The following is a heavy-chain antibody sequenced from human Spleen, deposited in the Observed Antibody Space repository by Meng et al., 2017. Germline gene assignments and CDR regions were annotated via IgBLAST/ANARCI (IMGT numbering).Heavy chain of an antibody. CDR2: INHSGST. Sequence: QLQLQQWGAGLLKPSETLSLTCVVSGGSFRDYYWSWIAQPPGKGLEWIGEINHSGSTNAHPSLESRATISVATSQNNLSLKLSSVTAADAAVYYCARAPTTMAHDFDYWGQGTLVTVSS. J-gene: IGHJ4*02. CDR3: ARAPTTMAHDFDY. CDR1: GGSFRDYY. D-gene: IGHD4-11*01. V-gene: IGHV4-34*04.